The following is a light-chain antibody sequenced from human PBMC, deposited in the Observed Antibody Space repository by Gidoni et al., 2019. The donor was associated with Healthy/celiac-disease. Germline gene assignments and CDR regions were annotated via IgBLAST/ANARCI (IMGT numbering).Light chain of an antibody. J-gene: IGLJ1*01. Sequence: QSLLTQPPSVAAAPGQRVTTSCTGSSSNIGAGYDVHWYQQLPGTAPKLLIYGNSNRPSGVPDRFSGSKSGTSASLAITGLQAEDEADYYCQSYDSSLSAYVFGTGTKVTVL. CDR3: QSYDSSLSAYV. CDR2: GNS. V-gene: IGLV1-40*01. CDR1: SSNIGAGYD.